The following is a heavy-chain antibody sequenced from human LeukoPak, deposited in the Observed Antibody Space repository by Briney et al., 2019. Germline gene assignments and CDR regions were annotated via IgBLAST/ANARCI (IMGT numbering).Heavy chain of an antibody. V-gene: IGHV4-59*01. J-gene: IGHJ4*02. D-gene: IGHD6-6*01. Sequence: SETLSLTCTVSGGSISAYYWSWIRQPPGKGLEWIGYIHYSGTTNYYPSLKGRVTIALDTSKNQFSLKLNSATAADTAVYYCARFGTSSSRFFDQWGQGTLVTVSS. CDR2: IHYSGTT. CDR3: ARFGTSSSRFFDQ. CDR1: GGSISAYY.